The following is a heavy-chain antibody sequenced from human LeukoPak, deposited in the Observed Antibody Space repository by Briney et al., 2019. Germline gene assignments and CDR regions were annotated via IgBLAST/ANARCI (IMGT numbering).Heavy chain of an antibody. CDR3: ARDLGNYYDSSVPGYYFDY. CDR2: ISAYNGNT. V-gene: IGHV1-18*01. Sequence: ASVKVSCKASGYTFTSYGISWVRQAPGQGLEWMGWISAYNGNTNYAQKLQGRVTMTTDTSTSTAYTELRSLRSDDTAVYYCARDLGNYYDSSVPGYYFDYWGQGTLVTVSS. J-gene: IGHJ4*02. D-gene: IGHD3-22*01. CDR1: GYTFTSYG.